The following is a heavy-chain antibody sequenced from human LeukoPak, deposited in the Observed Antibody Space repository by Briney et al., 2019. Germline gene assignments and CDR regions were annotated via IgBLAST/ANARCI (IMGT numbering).Heavy chain of an antibody. CDR2: IKQDGSER. D-gene: IGHD3-10*01. V-gene: IGHV3-7*01. Sequence: GGSLRLSCAASGFTFSSYAMSWVRQSPTKGLEWVANIKQDGSERYYVDSVKGRFTISRDNAKNSLSLQMNNLRVEDTAVYYCARAGSHWHYVYWGQGTVVTVSS. CDR1: GFTFSSYA. CDR3: ARAGSHWHYVY. J-gene: IGHJ4*02.